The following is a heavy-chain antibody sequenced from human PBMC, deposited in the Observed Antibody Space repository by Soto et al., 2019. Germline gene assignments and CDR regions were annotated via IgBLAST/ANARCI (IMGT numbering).Heavy chain of an antibody. V-gene: IGHV1-69*01. J-gene: IGHJ6*02. CDR1: GGSFSSYA. D-gene: IGHD2-2*01. CDR2: IIPIFGTA. Sequence: QVQLVQSGAEVKKPGSSVKVSCKASGGSFSSYAISWVRQAPGQGLEWMGGIIPIFGTANYAQKFQGRVTITADESTSTAYMELSSLRSEDTAVYYCARDCSSTSCYGTYGMDVWGQGTTVTVSS. CDR3: ARDCSSTSCYGTYGMDV.